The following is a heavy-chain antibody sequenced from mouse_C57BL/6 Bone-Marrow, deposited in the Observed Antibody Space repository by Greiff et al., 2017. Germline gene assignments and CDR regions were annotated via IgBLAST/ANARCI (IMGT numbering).Heavy chain of an antibody. Sequence: QVQLQQSGAELVRPGASVKLSCKASGYTFTDYYINWVKQRPGQGLEWIARIYPGSGNTYYNEKFKGKATLTAEKSSSTAYMQLSSLTSEDSAVYFCARRRGTMDYWGQGTSVTVSS. CDR3: ARRRGTMDY. V-gene: IGHV1-76*01. J-gene: IGHJ4*01. D-gene: IGHD2-14*01. CDR1: GYTFTDYY. CDR2: IYPGSGNT.